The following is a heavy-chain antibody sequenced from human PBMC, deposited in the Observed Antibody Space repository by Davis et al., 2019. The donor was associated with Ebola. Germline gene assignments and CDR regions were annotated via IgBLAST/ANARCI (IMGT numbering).Heavy chain of an antibody. CDR3: ARDQVFRPWYYDSSGYSSFDY. CDR1: GYTFTSYA. CDR2: INTNTGNP. J-gene: IGHJ4*02. V-gene: IGHV7-4-1*02. D-gene: IGHD3-22*01. Sequence: ASVKVSCKASGYTFTSYAMNWVRQAPGQGLEWMGWINTNTGNPTYAQGFTGRFVFSLDTSVSTAYLQISSLKAEDTAVYYCARDQVFRPWYYDSSGYSSFDYWGQGTLVTVSS.